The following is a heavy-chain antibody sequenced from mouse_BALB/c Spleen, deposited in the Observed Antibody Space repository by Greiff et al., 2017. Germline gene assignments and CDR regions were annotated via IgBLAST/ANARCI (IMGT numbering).Heavy chain of an antibody. D-gene: IGHD2-4*01. CDR3: ASQSTMIPFMDD. CDR2: INPSTGYT. CDR1: GYTFTSYW. Sequence: VQLQESGAELAKPGASVKMSCKASGYTFTSYWMHWVKQRPGQGLEWIGYINPSTGYTEYNQKFKDKATLTADKSSSTAYMQLSSLTSEDSAVYYCASQSTMIPFMDDWGQGTSVTVSS. J-gene: IGHJ4*01. V-gene: IGHV1-7*01.